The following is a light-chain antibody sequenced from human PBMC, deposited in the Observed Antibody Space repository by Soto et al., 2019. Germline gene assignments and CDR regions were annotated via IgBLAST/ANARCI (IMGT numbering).Light chain of an antibody. J-gene: IGKJ4*01. CDR2: GAS. CDR3: HQYGSTPLT. CDR1: QSVSSSY. Sequence: EIVLTQSPGTLSLSPGERATLSCRASQSVSSSYLAWYQQKPGQAPRLLIYGASSRATGIPDRFSGSVSVTDFTLTISRLEPEDFAVYHCHQYGSTPLTFGGGTKVEIK. V-gene: IGKV3-20*01.